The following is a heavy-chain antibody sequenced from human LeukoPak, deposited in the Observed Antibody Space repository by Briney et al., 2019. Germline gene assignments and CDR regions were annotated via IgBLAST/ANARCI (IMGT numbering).Heavy chain of an antibody. V-gene: IGHV4-34*01. CDR2: INHSGST. CDR1: GGSVSGYY. D-gene: IGHD5-12*01. CDR3: ARGGSGYDSNPYFDY. Sequence: SEALSLTCAVYGGSVSGYYWSWIRQPPGKGLEWIGEINHSGSTNYNPSLKSRVTISVDTSKNQFSLKLSSVTAADTAVYYCARGGSGYDSNPYFDYWGQGTLVTVSS. J-gene: IGHJ4*02.